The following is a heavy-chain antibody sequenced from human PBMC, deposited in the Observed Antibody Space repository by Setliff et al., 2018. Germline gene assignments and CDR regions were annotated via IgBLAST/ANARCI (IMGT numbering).Heavy chain of an antibody. CDR1: GFTFSGSA. D-gene: IGHD6-19*01. CDR2: IAHDGSNK. J-gene: IGHJ5*02. Sequence: GESPKISCVASGFTFSGSAIHWVRQAPGKGLEWVAFIAHDGSNKFYADSVKGRFTISRDNSKNTLYLQMNSLRREDTAVYYCVFQGAHSSYWYDLGWFDPWGQGTLVTVSS. V-gene: IGHV3-30*01. CDR3: VFQGAHSSYWYDLGWFDP.